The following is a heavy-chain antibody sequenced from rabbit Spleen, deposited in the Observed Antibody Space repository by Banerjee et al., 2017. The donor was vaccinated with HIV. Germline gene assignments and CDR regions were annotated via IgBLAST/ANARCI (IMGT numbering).Heavy chain of an antibody. J-gene: IGHJ4*01. D-gene: IGHD4-1*01. V-gene: IGHV1S7*01. CDR2: IDVGAGST. CDR3: ARNYNSAWDL. Sequence: QMKETGGGLVQPGGSLTLSCKASGFDFRRYYLSWVRQAPGKGLEWIGIIDVGAGSTDYASWVNGRFTISSDNAQNTVDLQMSGLTAADTATYFCARNYNSAWDLWGPGTLVTVS. CDR1: GFDFRRYY.